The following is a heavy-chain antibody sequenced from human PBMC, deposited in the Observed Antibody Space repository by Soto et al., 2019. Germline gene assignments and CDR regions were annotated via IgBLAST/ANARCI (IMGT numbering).Heavy chain of an antibody. CDR2: ISYDGSNK. CDR3: ARDAQGVVNNYFDY. CDR1: GFTFSSYA. J-gene: IGHJ4*02. V-gene: IGHV3-30-3*01. Sequence: QVQLVESGGGVVQPGRSLRLSCAASGFTFSSYAMHWVRQAPGKGLEWVAVISYDGSNKYYADSVKGRFTISRDNSKNPLYLQMNSLRAEDTAVYYCARDAQGVVNNYFDYWGQGTLVNVSS. D-gene: IGHD3-3*01.